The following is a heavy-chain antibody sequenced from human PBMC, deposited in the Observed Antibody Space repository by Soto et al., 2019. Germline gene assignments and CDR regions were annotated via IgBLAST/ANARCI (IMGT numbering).Heavy chain of an antibody. V-gene: IGHV4-34*01. CDR1: GGSFSGYY. Sequence: SETLSLTCAVYGGSFSGYYWSWIRQPPGKGLEWIGEINHSGSTNYNPSLKSRVTISVDTSKNQFSLKLSSVTAADTAVYYCARHRTDYGGKRNWFDPWGQGTLVTVSS. CDR3: ARHRTDYGGKRNWFDP. J-gene: IGHJ5*02. CDR2: INHSGST. D-gene: IGHD4-17*01.